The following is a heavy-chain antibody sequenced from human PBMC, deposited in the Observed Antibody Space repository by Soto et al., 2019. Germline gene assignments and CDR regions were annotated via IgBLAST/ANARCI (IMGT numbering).Heavy chain of an antibody. CDR3: AKRPASIITFDY. J-gene: IGHJ4*02. Sequence: PVWSLRLSCSASLFTFSNYAMSWVLNTPGKWLEWVSTISGNGGSTYYADSVKGRFTISRDNSKNMLFLQINSLRDDDSAVYYCAKRPASIITFDYWGQGTPVTVSS. CDR1: LFTFSNYA. D-gene: IGHD2-2*01. CDR2: ISGNGGST. V-gene: IGHV3-23*01.